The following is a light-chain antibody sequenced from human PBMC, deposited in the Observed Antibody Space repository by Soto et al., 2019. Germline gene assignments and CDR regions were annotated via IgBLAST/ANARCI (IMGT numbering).Light chain of an antibody. CDR2: AAS. Sequence: DILMTQSPSSLSASLGDRVTITCRASQGIGVYLAWFQQKPGKVPKLLIYAASTLQSGVPSRFSGSGSGTDFTLTITSLQPEDVATYYCQKYNSAPLTFGGGTKVEIK. CDR1: QGIGVY. CDR3: QKYNSAPLT. J-gene: IGKJ4*01. V-gene: IGKV1-27*01.